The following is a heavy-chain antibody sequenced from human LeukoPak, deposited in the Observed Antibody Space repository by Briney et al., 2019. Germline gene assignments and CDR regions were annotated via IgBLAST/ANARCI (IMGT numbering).Heavy chain of an antibody. CDR3: ARHGYCSGSSCYAFDI. CDR1: GYSFTSNW. CDR2: IYPGDSDT. J-gene: IGHJ3*02. Sequence: GESLKISCQGSGYSFTSNWIGWVRQMPGKGLEWTGFIYPGDSDTRYSPSFQGQVTISADKSISTAYLQWSSLKASDTAMYYCARHGYCSGSSCYAFDIWGQGTMVTVSS. V-gene: IGHV5-51*01. D-gene: IGHD2-15*01.